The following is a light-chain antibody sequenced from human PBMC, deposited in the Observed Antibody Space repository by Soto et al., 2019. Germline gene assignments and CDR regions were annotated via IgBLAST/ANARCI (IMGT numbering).Light chain of an antibody. V-gene: IGKV3-11*01. J-gene: IGKJ5*01. CDR3: QQRSNSIT. Sequence: EIVLTQSPGTLSLSPGERATLSCRASHRVSSYLAWYQQKPGQAPRLLIYATSTRATGIPARFSGSGSGTEFTLTISSLQSEDFAVYYCQQRSNSITFGQGTRLEIK. CDR1: HRVSSY. CDR2: ATS.